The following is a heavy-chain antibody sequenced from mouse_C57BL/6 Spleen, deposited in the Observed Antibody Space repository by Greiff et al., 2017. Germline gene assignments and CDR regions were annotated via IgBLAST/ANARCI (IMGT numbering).Heavy chain of an antibody. CDR3: APCYYGSSYGGWFAY. CDR2: INPNNGGT. CDR1: GYTFTDYY. D-gene: IGHD1-1*01. V-gene: IGHV1-26*01. Sequence: EVQLQQSGPELVKPGASVKISCKASGYTFTDYYMNWVKQSHGKSLEWIGDINPNNGGTSYNQQFKGKATLTVDKSSSTAYMELRSLTSEDSAVYYCAPCYYGSSYGGWFAYWGQGTLVTVSA. J-gene: IGHJ3*01.